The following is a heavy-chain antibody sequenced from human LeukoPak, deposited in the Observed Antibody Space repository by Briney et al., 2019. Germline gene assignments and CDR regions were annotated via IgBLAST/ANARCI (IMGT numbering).Heavy chain of an antibody. V-gene: IGHV4-39*07. Sequence: SETLSLTCTVSGGSISTSNYYWSWIRQPPGKGLEWIGEINHSGSTNYNPSLKSRVTISVDTSKNQFSLKLSSVTAADTAVYYCARDAVEMATIHKHGNNWFDPWGQGTLVTVSS. D-gene: IGHD5-24*01. J-gene: IGHJ5*02. CDR3: ARDAVEMATIHKHGNNWFDP. CDR2: INHSGST. CDR1: GGSISTSNYY.